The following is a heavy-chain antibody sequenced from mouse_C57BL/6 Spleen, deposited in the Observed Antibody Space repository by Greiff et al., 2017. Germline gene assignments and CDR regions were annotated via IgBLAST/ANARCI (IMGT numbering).Heavy chain of an antibody. CDR3: ARSSYYTYDYAMDY. Sequence: EVKLVESGGGLVQPGGSLSLSCAASGFTFTDYYMSWVRQPPGKALEWLGFIRNKANGYTTVYSASVKGRFTISRDNSQSILYLQMNALRAEDSATYYCARSSYYTYDYAMDYWGQGTSVTVSS. CDR2: IRNKANGYTT. J-gene: IGHJ4*01. V-gene: IGHV7-3*01. CDR1: GFTFTDYY. D-gene: IGHD2-14*01.